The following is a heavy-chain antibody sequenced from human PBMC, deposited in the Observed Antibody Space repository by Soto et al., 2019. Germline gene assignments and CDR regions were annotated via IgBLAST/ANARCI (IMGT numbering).Heavy chain of an antibody. Sequence: QVQLVESGGGVVQPGRSLTLSCAASGFTFSSNGMHWVRQAPGKGLEWVAAISSDGNDKYYGDSVKGRFTISRDNSKNTLYLQMNSLRTEDTAVYYCAKGTHIARQYFDYWGQGILVTVSS. CDR2: ISSDGNDK. J-gene: IGHJ4*02. CDR1: GFTFSSNG. CDR3: AKGTHIARQYFDY. D-gene: IGHD2-21*01. V-gene: IGHV3-30*18.